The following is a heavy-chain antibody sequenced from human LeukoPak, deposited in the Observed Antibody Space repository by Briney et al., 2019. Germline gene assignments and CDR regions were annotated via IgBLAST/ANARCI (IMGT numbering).Heavy chain of an antibody. V-gene: IGHV3-21*01. CDR3: ARGPGRFDY. J-gene: IGHJ4*02. CDR1: GFTFNTYW. CDR2: ISSSSSYV. D-gene: IGHD7-27*01. Sequence: GGSLRLSCAASGFTFNTYWMNWVRQAPGKGLEWVSSISSSSSYVYYADSVKGRFTISRDNAKNSLYLQMNSLRAEDTAVYYCARGPGRFDYWGQGTLVTVSS.